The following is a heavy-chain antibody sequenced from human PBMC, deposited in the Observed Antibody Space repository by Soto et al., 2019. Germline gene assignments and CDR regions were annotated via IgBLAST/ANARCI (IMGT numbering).Heavy chain of an antibody. Sequence: SLRRACVTSGFTVSVYAVHCIRQAPGKGLEWVSGISANGDTMDYADSVKGRFTISRDNAKNSLFLQMNSLRPEDTALYYCAKDMKWGGMTTIHYFDSWGQGTQVTVSS. CDR3: AKDMKWGGMTTIHYFDS. J-gene: IGHJ4*02. D-gene: IGHD4-17*01. CDR1: GFTVSVYA. V-gene: IGHV3-9*01. CDR2: ISANGDTM.